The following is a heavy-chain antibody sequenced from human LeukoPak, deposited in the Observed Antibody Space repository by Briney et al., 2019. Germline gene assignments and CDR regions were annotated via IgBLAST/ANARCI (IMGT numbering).Heavy chain of an antibody. D-gene: IGHD3-3*01. CDR1: GFTFSSYA. V-gene: IGHV3-30-3*01. CDR3: ASDYDFWSGSHYYYYYGMDV. Sequence: GRSLRLSCAASGFTFSSYAMPWVRQAPGKGLEWVAVISYDGSNKYYADSVKGRFTISRDNSKNTLYLQMNSLRAEDTAVYYCASDYDFWSGSHYYYYYGMDVWGQGTTVTVSS. J-gene: IGHJ6*02. CDR2: ISYDGSNK.